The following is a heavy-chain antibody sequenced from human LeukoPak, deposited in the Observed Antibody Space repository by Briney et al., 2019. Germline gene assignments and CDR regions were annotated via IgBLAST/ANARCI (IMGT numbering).Heavy chain of an antibody. CDR1: GFTFSSYA. V-gene: IGHV3-23*01. CDR2: ISGSGGST. CDR3: AREVVTDFDY. D-gene: IGHD3-22*01. J-gene: IGHJ4*02. Sequence: GGSLRLSCAASGFTFSSYAMSWIRQAPGKGLEWVSAISGSGGSTYYADSVKGRFTISRDNAKKSLYLQMNSLRAEDTAVYYCAREVVTDFDYWGQGTLVTVSS.